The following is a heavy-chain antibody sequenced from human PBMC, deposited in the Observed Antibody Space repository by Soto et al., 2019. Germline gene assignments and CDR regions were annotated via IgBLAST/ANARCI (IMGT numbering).Heavy chain of an antibody. CDR1: GYTFTSYA. D-gene: IGHD6-13*01. J-gene: IGHJ4*02. V-gene: IGHV1-3*01. CDR2: INVGNGNT. Sequence: QVQLVQSGAEVKKPGASVKVSCKASGYTFTSYAMHWVRQAPGQRLEWMGWINVGNGNTKYSQRFQGRVTITRDTAASTAYMELSSLRSEDTAVYYCARARIIATSDYWGQGTLVTVSS. CDR3: ARARIIATSDY.